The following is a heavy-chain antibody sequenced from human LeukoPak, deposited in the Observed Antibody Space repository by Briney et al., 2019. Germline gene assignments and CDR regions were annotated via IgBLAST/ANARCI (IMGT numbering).Heavy chain of an antibody. CDR2: IYYSGST. CDR3: ARGLFNSLPVWGYYFDY. D-gene: IGHD3-16*01. J-gene: IGHJ4*02. V-gene: IGHV4-31*03. Sequence: SQTLSLTCTVSGGSISSGGYYWSWIRQHPGKGLEWIGYIYYSGSTYYNPSLKSRVTISVDTSKNQFSLKLSSVTAADTAVYYCARGLFNSLPVWGYYFDYWGQGTLVTVSS. CDR1: GGSISSGGYY.